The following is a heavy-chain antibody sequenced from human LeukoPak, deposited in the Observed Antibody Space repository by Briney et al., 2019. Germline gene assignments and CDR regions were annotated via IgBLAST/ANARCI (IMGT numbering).Heavy chain of an antibody. CDR1: GGSISSYS. CDR3: ARVSSRGWFDP. D-gene: IGHD6-6*01. CDR2: IYYSGGT. Sequence: SETLSLTCTVSGGSISSYSWSWIRQPPGKGLEWIGYIYYSGGTNYNPSLKSRVTISVDTSKNQFSLKLSSVTAADTAVYYCARVSSRGWFDPWGQGTLVTVSS. V-gene: IGHV4-59*01. J-gene: IGHJ5*02.